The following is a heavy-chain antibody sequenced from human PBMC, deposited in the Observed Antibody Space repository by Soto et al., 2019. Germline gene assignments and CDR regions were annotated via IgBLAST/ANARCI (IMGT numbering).Heavy chain of an antibody. Sequence: GESPKISCKGSGYSFTRYWIGWVRQMPGKGLEWMGIIYPGDSDTRYSPSFQGQVTISADRSISAAYLQWSSVKASDTAIYYCARRSWYGDYIDYWGQGTLVTVSS. V-gene: IGHV5-51*01. J-gene: IGHJ4*02. CDR3: ARRSWYGDYIDY. CDR1: GYSFTRYW. D-gene: IGHD4-17*01. CDR2: IYPGDSDT.